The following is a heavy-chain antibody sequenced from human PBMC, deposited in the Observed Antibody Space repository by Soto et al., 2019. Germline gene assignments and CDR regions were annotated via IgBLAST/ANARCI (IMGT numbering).Heavy chain of an antibody. V-gene: IGHV3-9*01. CDR1: GFTYDQYT. Sequence: EVQLVESGGGLVQPGRSLRLACAASGFTYDQYTMHWVRQAPGKGLEWVSSITWHSGTIGYADSVKGRLTVSRDNAKKSLYLQMNSLRGEETALYYCAKEMITFGDFNYYYMDVWGNGTTVTVSS. CDR2: ITWHSGTI. D-gene: IGHD3-16*01. J-gene: IGHJ6*03. CDR3: AKEMITFGDFNYYYMDV.